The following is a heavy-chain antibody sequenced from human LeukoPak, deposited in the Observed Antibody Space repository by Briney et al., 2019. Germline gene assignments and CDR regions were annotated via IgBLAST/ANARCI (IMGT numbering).Heavy chain of an antibody. CDR1: GGNFNNDD. J-gene: IGHJ4*02. CDR3: ARGVVASVSDYFDY. V-gene: IGHV1-69*06. CDR2: LIPIFGTP. Sequence: GASVKVSCKSSGGNFNNDDFRWVRQAPGQGLEWIGGLIPIFGTPNYSQKFQGRVTITADKSTSTAYMELTNLRSDDTAVYFCARGVVASVSDYFDYWGQGTLVTVSS. D-gene: IGHD2-15*01.